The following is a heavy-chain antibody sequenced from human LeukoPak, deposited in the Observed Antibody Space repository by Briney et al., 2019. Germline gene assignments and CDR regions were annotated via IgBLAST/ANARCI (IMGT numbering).Heavy chain of an antibody. CDR1: GFTFSSYS. D-gene: IGHD3-16*01. CDR2: ISSSSSTI. V-gene: IGHV3-48*01. CDR3: ASSMGDFDY. Sequence: PGGSLRLSCAASGFTFSSYSMNWVRQAPGKGLEWVSYISSSSSTIYYADSVKGRFTISRDNAKNSLYLQMNSLRAEDTAVYYCASSMGDFDYWGQGTLVTVSS. J-gene: IGHJ4*02.